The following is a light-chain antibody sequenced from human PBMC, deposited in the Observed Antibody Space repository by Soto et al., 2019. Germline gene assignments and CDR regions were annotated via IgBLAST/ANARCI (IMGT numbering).Light chain of an antibody. CDR1: HSISAW. CDR2: DAS. CDR3: QHYNSYSEA. Sequence: DIQMTQSPSTLSASVGDRVTITCRASHSISAWLAWYQQKPGEAPTLLIYDASSLESGVPSRFSGSGSGTEFTLTISSLQPDDFATYYCQHYNSYSEAFGQGTKVDI. V-gene: IGKV1-5*01. J-gene: IGKJ1*01.